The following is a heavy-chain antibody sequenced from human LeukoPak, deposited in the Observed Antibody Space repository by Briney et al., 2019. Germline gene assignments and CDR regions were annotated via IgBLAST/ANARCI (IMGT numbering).Heavy chain of an antibody. Sequence: SETLSLTCTVSGGSISSYYWSWIRQPAGKGLEWIGRIYTSGSTNYNPSLKSRVTMSVDTSKNQFSLKLSSVTAADTAVYYCARWGRDGHKYYYYYMDVWGKGTTVTVSS. D-gene: IGHD5-24*01. CDR2: IYTSGST. CDR3: ARWGRDGHKYYYYYMDV. CDR1: GGSISSYY. V-gene: IGHV4-4*07. J-gene: IGHJ6*03.